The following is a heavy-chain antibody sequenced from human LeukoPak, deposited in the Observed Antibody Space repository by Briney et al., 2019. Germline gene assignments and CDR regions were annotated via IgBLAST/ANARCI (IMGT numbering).Heavy chain of an antibody. D-gene: IGHD4-17*01. J-gene: IGHJ6*02. CDR2: IYYSGST. CDR3: ARDHDYGDYSYGMDV. Sequence: PSQTLSLTCTVSGDSISIGGYYWRWIRQHPGKGLGWIGYIYYSGSTYYNPSLKSRVTISVDTSKNHFSLKLSTVPAADTAVDYCARDHDYGDYSYGMDVWGQGTTVTASS. V-gene: IGHV4-31*03. CDR1: GDSISIGGYY.